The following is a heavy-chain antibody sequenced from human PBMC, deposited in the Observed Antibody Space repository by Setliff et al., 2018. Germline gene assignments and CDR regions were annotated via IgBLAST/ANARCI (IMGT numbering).Heavy chain of an antibody. V-gene: IGHV1-3*02. D-gene: IGHD3-22*01. CDR2: NHAGNGIT. CDR3: ARSTDSNGYYGFDS. CDR1: GYTFTGYY. Sequence: GASVKVSCKASGYTFTGYYIHWVRQAPGQRLEWMGWNHAGNGITEYSQDFQGRVSITRDTSASTAYMELRSLTSEDMAVYYCARSTDSNGYYGFDSWGQGTLVTVSS. J-gene: IGHJ4*02.